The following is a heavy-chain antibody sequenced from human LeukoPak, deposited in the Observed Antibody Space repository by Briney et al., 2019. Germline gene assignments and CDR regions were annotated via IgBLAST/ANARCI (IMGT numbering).Heavy chain of an antibody. CDR2: INPNSGGT. J-gene: IGHJ4*02. CDR1: GYTFTGYH. V-gene: IGHV1-2*02. CDR3: ATNEYSSSPLDFDY. Sequence: GASVKVSCKASGYTFTGYHMHWVRQAPGQGLEWMGWINPNSGGTNYAQKFQGRVTMTRDTSISTAYMELSRLRSDDTAVYYCATNEYSSSPLDFDYWGQGTLVTVSS. D-gene: IGHD6-6*01.